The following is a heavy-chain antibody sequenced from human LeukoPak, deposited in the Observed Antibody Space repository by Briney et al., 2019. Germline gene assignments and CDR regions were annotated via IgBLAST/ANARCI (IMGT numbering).Heavy chain of an antibody. CDR3: AKDAKSLWFGDSRGYFDY. J-gene: IGHJ4*02. Sequence: GRSLRLSCAASGFTFSSYGMHWVCQAPGKGLEWVAVISYDGSNKYYADSVKGRFTISRDNSKNTLYLQMNSLRAEDTAVYYCAKDAKSLWFGDSRGYFDYWGQGTLVTVSS. CDR2: ISYDGSNK. D-gene: IGHD3-10*01. V-gene: IGHV3-30*18. CDR1: GFTFSSYG.